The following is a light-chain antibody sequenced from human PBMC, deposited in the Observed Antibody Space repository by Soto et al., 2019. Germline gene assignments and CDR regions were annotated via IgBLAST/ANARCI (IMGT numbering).Light chain of an antibody. V-gene: IGKV3-15*01. CDR2: GAS. CDR1: QSVSSN. Sequence: EIVMTQSPATLSVSPGERATLSCRASQSVSSNLAWYQQKPGQAPRLLIYGASTRATGIPARFSGSGSGTEFTLTISSPQSEDFAVFYCQQYENWPITFGQGTRLEIK. CDR3: QQYENWPIT. J-gene: IGKJ5*01.